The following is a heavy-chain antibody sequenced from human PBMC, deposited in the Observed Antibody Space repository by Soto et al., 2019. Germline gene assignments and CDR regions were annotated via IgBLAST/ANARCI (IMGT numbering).Heavy chain of an antibody. CDR3: ASAARVGATTIGY. V-gene: IGHV3-33*01. J-gene: IGHJ4*02. D-gene: IGHD1-26*01. CDR1: GFTFSSYG. Sequence: QVQLVESGGGVVQPGRSLRLSCAASGFTFSSYGMHWVRQAPGKGLEWVAVIWYDGSNKYYADSVKGRFTISRDNSKNTLYLQMNSLRAEDTAVYYCASAARVGATTIGYWGQGTLVTVSS. CDR2: IWYDGSNK.